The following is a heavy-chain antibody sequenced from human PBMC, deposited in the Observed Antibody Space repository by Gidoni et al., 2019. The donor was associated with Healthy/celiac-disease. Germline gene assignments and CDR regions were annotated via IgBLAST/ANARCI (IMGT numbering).Heavy chain of an antibody. CDR1: GGTFSSYA. V-gene: IGHV1-69*01. Sequence: QVQLVQSGAEVKKTGSSVKVSCKDSGGTFSSYAISWVRQAPGTGLEWMGGIIPIVGTANYAQKFQGRVTITADESTSTAYMELSSLRSEDTAVYYCARSPRAAYYYYGIDVWGQGTTVTVSS. CDR2: IIPIVGTA. CDR3: ARSPRAAYYYYGIDV. D-gene: IGHD3-10*01. J-gene: IGHJ6*02.